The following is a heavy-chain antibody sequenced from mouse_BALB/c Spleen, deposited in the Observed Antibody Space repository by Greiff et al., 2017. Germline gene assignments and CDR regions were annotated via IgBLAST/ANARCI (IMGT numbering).Heavy chain of an antibody. CDR2: ISDGGSYT. CDR1: GFTFSDYY. CDR3: ARARYDVRYYFDY. Sequence: EVHLVKSGGGLVKPGGSLKLSCAASGFTFSDYYMYWVRQTPEKRLEWVATISDGGSYTYYPDSVKGRFTISRDNAKNNLYLQMSSLKSEDTAMYYCARARYDVRYYFDYWGQGTTLTVSS. V-gene: IGHV5-4*02. D-gene: IGHD2-14*01. J-gene: IGHJ2*01.